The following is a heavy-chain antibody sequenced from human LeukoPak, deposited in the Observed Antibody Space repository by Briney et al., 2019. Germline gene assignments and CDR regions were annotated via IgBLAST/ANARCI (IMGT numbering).Heavy chain of an antibody. V-gene: IGHV1-2*02. Sequence: ASVKVSCKASGYTFTGYYMHWVRQAPGQGLEWMGWINPNSGGTNYAQKFQGRVTMTRDTSISTAHMELSRLRSDDTAVYYCARDLGVVVAATWDYFDYWGQGTLVTVSS. J-gene: IGHJ4*02. CDR1: GYTFTGYY. D-gene: IGHD2-15*01. CDR3: ARDLGVVVAATWDYFDY. CDR2: INPNSGGT.